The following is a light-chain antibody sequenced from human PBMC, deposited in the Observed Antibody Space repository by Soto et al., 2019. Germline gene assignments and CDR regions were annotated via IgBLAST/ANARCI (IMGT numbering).Light chain of an antibody. J-gene: IGLJ1*01. V-gene: IGLV2-14*01. Sequence: QSALTQPASVSGSPGQSITISCAGTSSDVGGYKYVSWYQQHPGKAPKLMIYEVSNRPSGVSNRFSGSKSGNTASLTISGLQAEDEADYYCNSYTSTYTGVFGPGTKLTVL. CDR3: NSYTSTYTGV. CDR1: SSDVGGYKY. CDR2: EVS.